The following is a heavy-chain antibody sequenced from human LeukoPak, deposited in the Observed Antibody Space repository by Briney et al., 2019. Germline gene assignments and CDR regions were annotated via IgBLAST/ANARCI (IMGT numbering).Heavy chain of an antibody. CDR1: GGSISSSSYY. CDR3: ARSTYGSGSYSSLGY. J-gene: IGHJ4*02. V-gene: IGHV4-39*01. D-gene: IGHD3-10*01. CDR2: IYYSGST. Sequence: SETLSLTCTVSGGSISSSSYYWGWIRQPPGKGLEWIGSIYYSGSTYYNPSLKSRVTISVDTSKNRFSLKLSSVTAADTAVYYCARSTYGSGSYSSLGYWGQGTLVTVSS.